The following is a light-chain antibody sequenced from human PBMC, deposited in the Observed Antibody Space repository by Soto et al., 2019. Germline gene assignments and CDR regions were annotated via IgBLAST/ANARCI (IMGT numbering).Light chain of an antibody. CDR1: QSLLNSNGYNY. Sequence: DIVMTQSPLSLPVTPGEPASISCRSSQSLLNSNGYNYLDWYLQKPGQSPQLLIYLGSNRASGVPDRFSGCGSGTDFTLQISSVEAEDVGVYYFMQALHTPWTFGQGTKVEIK. V-gene: IGKV2-28*01. J-gene: IGKJ1*01. CDR3: MQALHTPWT. CDR2: LGS.